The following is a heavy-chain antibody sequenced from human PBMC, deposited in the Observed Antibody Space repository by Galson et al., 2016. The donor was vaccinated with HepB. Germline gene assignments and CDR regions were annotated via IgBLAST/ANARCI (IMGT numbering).Heavy chain of an antibody. Sequence: SVKVSCKAYGGTLSNYAISWVRQAPGQGLEWMGGIIPPFGTANYAQKFQGRVAITADESTSTAYMHRSSLRSEATAVYFCARAVGYCRGGSCYSAGGYWGQGTLVTVTS. CDR3: ARAVGYCRGGSCYSAGGY. D-gene: IGHD2-15*01. J-gene: IGHJ4*02. V-gene: IGHV1-69*13. CDR1: GGTLSNYA. CDR2: IIPPFGTA.